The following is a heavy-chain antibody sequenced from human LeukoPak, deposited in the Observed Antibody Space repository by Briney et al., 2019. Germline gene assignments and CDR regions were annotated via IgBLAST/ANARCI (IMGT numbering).Heavy chain of an antibody. D-gene: IGHD3-10*01. CDR2: FSISSTI. CDR1: GFTISSYS. J-gene: IGHJ4*02. Sequence: PGGSLRLSCAASGFTISSYSMNWVRQAPGKGLEWLSMFSISSTIYYADSVKGRFTISRDNAKNTLYLQMNSLRVEDTAVYYCAKSGAYYGSGVGYWGQGTLVTVSS. V-gene: IGHV3-48*04. CDR3: AKSGAYYGSGVGY.